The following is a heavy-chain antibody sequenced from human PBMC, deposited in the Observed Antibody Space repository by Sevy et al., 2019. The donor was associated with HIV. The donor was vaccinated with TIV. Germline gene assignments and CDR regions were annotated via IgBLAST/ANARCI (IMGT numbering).Heavy chain of an antibody. D-gene: IGHD1-26*01. V-gene: IGHV4-61*02. J-gene: IGHJ6*02. CDR1: GDSISSGNHW. Sequence: SETLSLTCTVSGDSISSGNHWWSWVRQPAGKGLEWIGRIDKSGGTIYNPVLRSRVTMSVDPSTNQFFLNLNSVTAADTAVYYCARDGIRRDYYHGLDVWGQGTTVTVSS. CDR3: ARDGIRRDYYHGLDV. CDR2: IDKSGGT.